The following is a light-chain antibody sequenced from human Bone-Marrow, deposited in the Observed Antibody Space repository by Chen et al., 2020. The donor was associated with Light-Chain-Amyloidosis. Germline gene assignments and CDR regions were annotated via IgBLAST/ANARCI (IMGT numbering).Light chain of an antibody. J-gene: IGLJ3*02. CDR1: NIESTS. CDR2: DDS. Sequence: SYVLTQPSSVSVAPGQTDTIACGGNNIESTSVHWYQQTPGQAPLLVVYDDSDRPSGIPERLSGSNSGNTATLTISRVEAGDEADYYCQVWDRSSDRPVFGGGTKLTVL. V-gene: IGLV3-21*02. CDR3: QVWDRSSDRPV.